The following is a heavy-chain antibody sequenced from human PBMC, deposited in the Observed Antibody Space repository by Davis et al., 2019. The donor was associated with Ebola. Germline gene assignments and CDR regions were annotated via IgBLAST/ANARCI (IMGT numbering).Heavy chain of an antibody. CDR1: GGSISSYY. J-gene: IGHJ4*02. Sequence: MPSETLSLTCTVSGGSISSYYWSWIRQPPGKGLEWIGYIYYSGSTNYNPSLKSRVTISVDTSKNQFSLKLSSVTAADTAVYYCARGRDAYKTGYWDQGTLVTVSS. CDR3: ARGRDAYKTGY. CDR2: IYYSGST. V-gene: IGHV4-59*01. D-gene: IGHD5-24*01.